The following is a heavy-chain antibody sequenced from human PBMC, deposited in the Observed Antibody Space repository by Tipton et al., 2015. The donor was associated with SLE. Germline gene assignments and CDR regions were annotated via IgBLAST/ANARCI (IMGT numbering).Heavy chain of an antibody. D-gene: IGHD2-2*01. CDR2: ISAYNGNT. CDR1: GYTFTSYG. Sequence: QLVQSGAEVKKPGASVKVSCKASGYTFTSYGISWVRQAPGQGLEWMGWISAYNGNTNYAQKLQGRVTMTTDTSTSTAYMGLRSLRSDDTAVYYCARVNQKDIVVVPAAALDYWGQGTLVTVSS. V-gene: IGHV1-18*01. J-gene: IGHJ4*02. CDR3: ARVNQKDIVVVPAAALDY.